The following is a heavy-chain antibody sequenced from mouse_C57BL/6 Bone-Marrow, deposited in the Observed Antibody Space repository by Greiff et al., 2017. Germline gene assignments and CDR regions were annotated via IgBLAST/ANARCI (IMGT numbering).Heavy chain of an antibody. J-gene: IGHJ3*01. CDR3: TPLAWFAD. Sequence: VQLQQSGAELVRPGASVKLSCTASGFNIKDDYMHWVKQSPEQGLEWIGCIDPENGDTEYASKFQGKATITADTSSNTAYLQLSSLTSEDTAVYYCTPLAWFADWGQGTLVTVSA. V-gene: IGHV14-4*01. CDR2: IDPENGDT. CDR1: GFNIKDDY.